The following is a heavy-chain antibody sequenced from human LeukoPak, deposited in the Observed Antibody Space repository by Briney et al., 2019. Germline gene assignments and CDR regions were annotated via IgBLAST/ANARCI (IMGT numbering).Heavy chain of an antibody. CDR2: FDSDGSST. D-gene: IGHD1-1*01. CDR1: GFTLTSDK. J-gene: IGHJ3*02. V-gene: IGHV3-74*01. CDR3: ARGSSNWNNAFDI. Sequence: GGSLRLSCAVSGFTLTSDKMNWVRQAPGKGLVWVSRFDSDGSSTTYADSVRGRFTSSRDNAKNTLYLQMNSLRAEDTAVYYCARGSSNWNNAFDIWGQGTMVIVSS.